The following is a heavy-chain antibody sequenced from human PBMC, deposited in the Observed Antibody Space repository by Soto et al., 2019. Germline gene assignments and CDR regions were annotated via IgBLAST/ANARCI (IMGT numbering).Heavy chain of an antibody. J-gene: IGHJ5*02. D-gene: IGHD6-13*01. CDR2: IYYSGST. Sequence: QVQLQESGPGLVKPSQTLSLTCTVSGGSISSGGYYWSWIRQHPGKGLEWIGYIYYSGSTYYNPSLKSRVTISVDTSNNQFSLKLSSVTGADTAVYYCARVYSSSWYYGGSANWFDPWGQGTLVTVSS. V-gene: IGHV4-31*03. CDR3: ARVYSSSWYYGGSANWFDP. CDR1: GGSISSGGYY.